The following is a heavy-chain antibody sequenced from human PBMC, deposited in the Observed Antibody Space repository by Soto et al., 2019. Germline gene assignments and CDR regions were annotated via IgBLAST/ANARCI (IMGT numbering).Heavy chain of an antibody. CDR1: GFTFSSYD. V-gene: IGHV3-13*01. Sequence: GGSLRLSCAASGFTFSSYDMDWVRQATGKGLEWVSAIGTAGDTYYPGSVKGRFTISRENAKNSLYLQMNSLRAGDTAVYYCARGPRNYYYYMAVSGKGTTVTVSS. CDR3: ARGPRNYYYYMAV. D-gene: IGHD7-27*01. CDR2: IGTAGDT. J-gene: IGHJ6*03.